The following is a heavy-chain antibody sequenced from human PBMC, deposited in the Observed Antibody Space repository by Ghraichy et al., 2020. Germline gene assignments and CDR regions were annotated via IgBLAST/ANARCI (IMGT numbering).Heavy chain of an antibody. CDR3: ARDRLDGDAFDI. V-gene: IGHV4-31*03. Sequence: SETLSLTCTVSGGSISSGGYYWSWIRQHPGKGLEWIGYIYYSGSTYYSPSLKSRVTISVDTSKNQFSLKLSSVTAADTAVYYCARDRLDGDAFDIWGQGTMVTVSS. D-gene: IGHD3/OR15-3a*01. CDR1: GGSISSGGYY. CDR2: IYYSGST. J-gene: IGHJ3*02.